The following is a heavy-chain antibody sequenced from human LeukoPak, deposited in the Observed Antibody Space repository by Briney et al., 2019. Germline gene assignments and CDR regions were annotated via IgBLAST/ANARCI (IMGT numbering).Heavy chain of an antibody. D-gene: IGHD6-6*01. Sequence: GGSLRLSCVASGFTFSSYGMHWVRQAPGKGLEWVAVISYDGSNKYYADSVKGRFTISRDNSKNTLYLQMNSLRGEDTAVYDCAKDSSISAIDYWGQGTLVSVSS. CDR2: ISYDGSNK. J-gene: IGHJ4*02. V-gene: IGHV3-30*18. CDR1: GFTFSSYG. CDR3: AKDSSISAIDY.